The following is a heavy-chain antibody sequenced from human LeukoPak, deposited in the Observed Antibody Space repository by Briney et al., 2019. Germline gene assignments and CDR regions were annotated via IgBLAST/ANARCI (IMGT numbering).Heavy chain of an antibody. CDR1: SYTFGDYY. D-gene: IGHD3-10*01. V-gene: IGHV1-2*02. CDR3: ARLDLWFGELSGAFDI. Sequence: ASVKVSCKASSYTFGDYYVHWVRQAPGQGLEWMGWISPNSDDTKYPQKFQGRVTMTRDTPINTAYMELSRLTSDDTAVYYCARLDLWFGELSGAFDIWGQGTMVTVSS. CDR2: ISPNSDDT. J-gene: IGHJ3*02.